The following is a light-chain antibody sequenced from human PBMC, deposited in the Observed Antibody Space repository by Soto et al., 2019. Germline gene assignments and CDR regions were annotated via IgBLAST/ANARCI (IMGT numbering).Light chain of an antibody. CDR1: QSVGSN. Sequence: EIVMTQSPATLSLSPGERATLSCRASQSVGSNLAWYQQKVGQAPMLLIYGASTRATGIPARFSGSGSGTEFTLTISSLQSEDFAVYYCQQYNNWPPLMCTFGQGTKLEI. CDR3: QQYNNWPPLMCT. V-gene: IGKV3-15*01. CDR2: GAS. J-gene: IGKJ2*02.